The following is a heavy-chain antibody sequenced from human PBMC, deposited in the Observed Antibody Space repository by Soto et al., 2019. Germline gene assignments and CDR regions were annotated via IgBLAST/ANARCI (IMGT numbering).Heavy chain of an antibody. CDR2: ISGSGGST. V-gene: IGHV3-23*01. Sequence: EVQLLESGGGLVQPGGSLRLSCAASGFTFSSYAMSWVRQAPGKGLEWVSAISGSGGSTYYADSVKGRFTISRDNSKNTLYLQMNSLRDEDTAVYYCAKDYSANYYGSGIFDYWGQGTLVTVSS. CDR1: GFTFSSYA. CDR3: AKDYSANYYGSGIFDY. D-gene: IGHD3-10*01. J-gene: IGHJ4*02.